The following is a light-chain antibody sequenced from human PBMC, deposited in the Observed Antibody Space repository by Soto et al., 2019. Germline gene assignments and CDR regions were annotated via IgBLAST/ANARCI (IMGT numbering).Light chain of an antibody. Sequence: QSVLTQPASVSGSPGQSITISCSGTMSDFVLYNYVSWYQQHPGKAPKLMIYGVNNRPSGVSNRFSGSKSGNTASLTISGLQADDEADYYCSSYTTSSALQVFGTGTKVTVL. CDR1: MSDFVLYNY. CDR2: GVN. V-gene: IGLV2-14*01. CDR3: SSYTTSSALQV. J-gene: IGLJ1*01.